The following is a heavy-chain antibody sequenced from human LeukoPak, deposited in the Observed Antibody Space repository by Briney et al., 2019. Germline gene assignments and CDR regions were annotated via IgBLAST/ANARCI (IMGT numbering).Heavy chain of an antibody. V-gene: IGHV1-3*01. Sequence: ASVKVSCKASGYTFTSYAMDWVRQAPGQRLEWMGWINAGNGNTKYSQKFQGRVTITRDTSASTAYMELSSLRSEDTAVYYCARDRWYYGSGSPNDYWGQGTLVTVSS. CDR2: INAGNGNT. D-gene: IGHD3-10*01. J-gene: IGHJ4*02. CDR1: GYTFTSYA. CDR3: ARDRWYYGSGSPNDY.